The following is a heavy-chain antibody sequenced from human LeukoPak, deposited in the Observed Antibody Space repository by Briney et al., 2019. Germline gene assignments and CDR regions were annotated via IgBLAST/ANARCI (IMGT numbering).Heavy chain of an antibody. CDR3: AKGSPRGGLDS. CDR2: ISSSSRTI. J-gene: IGHJ4*02. CDR1: AVTLSTFI. V-gene: IGHV3-48*01. Sequence: GGSLRLACAAYAVTLSTFIMEWVRQARGRGVEWVSSISSSSRTINYADPLQGRFPFSRDNANNSMYFQMNELRREDTAVYYCAKGSPRGGLDSWGQGTLVTVSS. D-gene: IGHD1-14*01.